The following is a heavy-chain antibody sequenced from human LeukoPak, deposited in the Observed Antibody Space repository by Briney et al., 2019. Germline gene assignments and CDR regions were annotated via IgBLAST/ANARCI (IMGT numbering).Heavy chain of an antibody. Sequence: GGSLRLSCAASGFTFSSSPMSWARQAPGKGLEWVSAISGSGGTTYYADSVKGRFTIPRDNSKNTLYLQMNSLRAEDAAVYYCATWNWNVYYFNYWGQGTLVTVSS. D-gene: IGHD1-1*01. V-gene: IGHV3-23*01. CDR3: ATWNWNVYYFNY. CDR1: GFTFSSSP. CDR2: ISGSGGTT. J-gene: IGHJ4*02.